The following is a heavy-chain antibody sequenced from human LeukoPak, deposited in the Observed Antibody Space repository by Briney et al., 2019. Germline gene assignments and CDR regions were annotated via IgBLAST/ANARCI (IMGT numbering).Heavy chain of an antibody. D-gene: IGHD2-2*01. CDR2: IYPGDSDT. V-gene: IGHV5-51*01. CDR1: GYSFTSYW. Sequence: GESLQISCKGSGYSFTSYWIGWVRQVPGKGLEWMGIIYPGDSDTRYSPSFQGQVTISADKSISTAYLQWSSLKASDTAMYYCARPAYCSSTSCYGNWGAFDIWGQGTMVTVSS. CDR3: ARPAYCSSTSCYGNWGAFDI. J-gene: IGHJ3*02.